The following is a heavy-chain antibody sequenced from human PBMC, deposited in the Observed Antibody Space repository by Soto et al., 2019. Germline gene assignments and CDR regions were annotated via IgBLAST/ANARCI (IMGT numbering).Heavy chain of an antibody. Sequence: VSVKVSCKASGYTFTSYGISWVRQAPGQGLEWMGWCSAYNGNTNYAQTLQGRVTMTTDTSTSTAYMELRSLRSDDTAVYYCAKTYYYDRSGYYPGCNDYWGQGTLVTVSS. CDR1: GYTFTSYG. D-gene: IGHD3-22*01. CDR2: CSAYNGNT. V-gene: IGHV1-18*01. CDR3: AKTYYYDRSGYYPGCNDY. J-gene: IGHJ4*02.